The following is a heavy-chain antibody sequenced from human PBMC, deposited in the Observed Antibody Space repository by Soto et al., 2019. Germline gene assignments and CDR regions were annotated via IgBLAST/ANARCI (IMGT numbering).Heavy chain of an antibody. V-gene: IGHV3-66*01. CDR3: ARDPWAADY. CDR1: GFTVSTKY. D-gene: IGHD3-16*01. CDR2: IYSGGST. Sequence: EVQLVESGGGLVQPGGSLRLSCAASGFTVSTKYMSWVSQAPGKGLEWVSVIYSGGSTFYADSVRGRFTISRDNSKNTVNLQMNSLRAEDTAVYYCARDPWAADYWGPGTLVTVSS. J-gene: IGHJ4*02.